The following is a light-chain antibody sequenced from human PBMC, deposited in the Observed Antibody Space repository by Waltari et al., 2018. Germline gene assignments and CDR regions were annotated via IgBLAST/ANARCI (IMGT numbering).Light chain of an antibody. V-gene: IGLV1-40*01. J-gene: IGLJ2*01. CDR1: SSNIGPGYD. Sequence: QSVLTQPPSVSGAPGPRVPISCPGRSSNIGPGYDVHWYKQLPGAAPKLLLSTNNDRPSGVPDRFSASKSGTSASLAITGLQAEDEADYYCQSYDSSLGGSVFGGVTKLTVL. CDR2: TNN. CDR3: QSYDSSLGGSV.